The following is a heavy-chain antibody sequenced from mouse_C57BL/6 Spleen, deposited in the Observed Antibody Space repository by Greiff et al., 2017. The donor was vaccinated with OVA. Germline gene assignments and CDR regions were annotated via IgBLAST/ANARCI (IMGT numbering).Heavy chain of an antibody. V-gene: IGHV1-69*01. CDR3: ARLDSSGYVDFDY. J-gene: IGHJ2*01. Sequence: QVQLQQPGAELVMPGASVKLSCKASGYTFTSYWMHWVKQRPGQGLEWIGEIDPSDSSTNYNQKFKGKSTLTVDKSSSTAYMQLSSLTSEDSAVYYCARLDSSGYVDFDYWGQGTTLTVSS. CDR1: GYTFTSYW. D-gene: IGHD3-2*02. CDR2: IDPSDSST.